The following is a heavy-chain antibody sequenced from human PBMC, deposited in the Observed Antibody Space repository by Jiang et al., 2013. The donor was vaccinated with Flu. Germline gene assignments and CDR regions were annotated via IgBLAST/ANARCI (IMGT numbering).Heavy chain of an antibody. CDR3: ARHQHDVWSGYSFFDY. V-gene: IGHV4-39*01. CDR2: IYYSGST. J-gene: IGHJ4*02. Sequence: GSGLVKPSETLSLTCTVSGGSISSSSYYWGWIRQPPGKGLEWIGSIYYSGSTYYNPSLKSRVTISVDTSKNQFSLKLSSVTAADTAVYYCARHQHDVWSGYSFFDYWGQGTLVTVSS. D-gene: IGHD3-3*01. CDR1: GGSISSSSYY.